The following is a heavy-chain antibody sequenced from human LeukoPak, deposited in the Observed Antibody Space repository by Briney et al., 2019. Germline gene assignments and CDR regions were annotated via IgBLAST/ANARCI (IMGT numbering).Heavy chain of an antibody. Sequence: GGSLRLSCAASGFTFSSYSMNWVRQAPGEGLECVSAIRRGIGTTYYAGSVQGRFTISRDNSKNTLYLQMNNLRADDTAIYYCAKKGQADDNGKPDWGQGTLVTVSS. CDR1: GFTFSSYS. D-gene: IGHD1-1*01. CDR3: AKKGQADDNGKPD. J-gene: IGHJ4*02. CDR2: IRRGIGTT. V-gene: IGHV3-23*01.